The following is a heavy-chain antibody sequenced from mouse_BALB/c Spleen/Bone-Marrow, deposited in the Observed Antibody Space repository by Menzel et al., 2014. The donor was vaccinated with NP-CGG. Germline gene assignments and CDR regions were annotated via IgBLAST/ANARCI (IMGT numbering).Heavy chain of an antibody. J-gene: IGHJ3*01. D-gene: IGHD1-1*01. CDR2: IDPANVNT. Sequence: VQFQQSGAELVKPGASVKLSCTASGFNIKNTYIHWVKQRPEQGLEWIGRIDPANVNTKYDPKFQGKATITADTSSNTAFLQLSSLTSEDTAVYYCATYYYGSSLFAYWGQGTLVTVSA. CDR3: ATYYYGSSLFAY. CDR1: GFNIKNTY. V-gene: IGHV14-3*02.